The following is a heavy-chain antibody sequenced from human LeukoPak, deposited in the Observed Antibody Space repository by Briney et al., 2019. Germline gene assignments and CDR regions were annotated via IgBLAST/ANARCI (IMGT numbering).Heavy chain of an antibody. D-gene: IGHD5-24*01. CDR1: GGSINSSSYF. J-gene: IGHJ4*02. V-gene: IGHV4-39*01. CDR2: IYYSGST. CDR3: ARGRDGYINFDS. Sequence: SETLSLTCSVSGGSINSSSYFWGWIRQPPGKGLEWIGSIYYSGSTYYNPSLKSRVTISVDMSKNQFSLKLSSVTAADTAVYYCARGRDGYINFDSWGQGTLVTVSS.